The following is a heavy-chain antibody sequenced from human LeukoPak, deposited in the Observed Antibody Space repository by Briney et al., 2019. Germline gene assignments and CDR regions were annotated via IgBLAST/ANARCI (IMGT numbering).Heavy chain of an antibody. J-gene: IGHJ4*02. D-gene: IGHD6-19*01. CDR3: AREGGAVAGTFDY. Sequence: GGSLRLSCAASGFTFSSYGMHWVRQAPGKGLEWVAVIWYDGSNKYYADSVKGRFTISRDNSKNTLYLQMNSLGAEDTAVYYCAREGGAVAGTFDYWGQGTLVTVSS. CDR2: IWYDGSNK. CDR1: GFTFSSYG. V-gene: IGHV3-33*01.